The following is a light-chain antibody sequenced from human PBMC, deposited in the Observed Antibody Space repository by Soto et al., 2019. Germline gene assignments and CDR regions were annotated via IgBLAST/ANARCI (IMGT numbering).Light chain of an antibody. V-gene: IGKV3-15*01. J-gene: IGKJ2*01. Sequence: EIVMTRYPATLSVSAGERAALSCRASQSVGNSLAWYQQKPGQAPRLLLYRASYRATGIADRFSGSGSGTEFTLTISSLQSEDFAVYYCQQYKNWYSFGQGTKLEIK. CDR3: QQYKNWYS. CDR2: RAS. CDR1: QSVGNS.